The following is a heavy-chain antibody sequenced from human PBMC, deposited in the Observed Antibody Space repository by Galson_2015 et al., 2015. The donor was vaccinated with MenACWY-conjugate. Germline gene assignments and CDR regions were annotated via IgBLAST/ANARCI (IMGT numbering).Heavy chain of an antibody. D-gene: IGHD5-12*01. J-gene: IGHJ4*02. CDR2: IYYSGST. CDR3: ARLLQTYSGYAQYYFDY. Sequence: TVSGGSIRSGAHYWSWIRQHPGKGLEWIGYIYYSGSTYYNPSLKSRVTVSVDTSKNQFSLKLSSVTAADTAVYYCARLLQTYSGYAQYYFDYWGQGILVTVSS. V-gene: IGHV4-31*03. CDR1: GGSIRSGAHY.